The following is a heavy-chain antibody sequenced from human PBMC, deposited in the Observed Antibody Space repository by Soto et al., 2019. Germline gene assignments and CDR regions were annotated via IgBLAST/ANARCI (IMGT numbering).Heavy chain of an antibody. Sequence: GGSLRLSCAASGFTFSSYAMHWVRQAPGKGLELVAVISYDGSNKYYADSVKGRFTISRDNSKNTLYLQMNSLRAEDTAVYYCARESIAAPHAFDIWGQGTMVTVSS. V-gene: IGHV3-30*04. CDR3: ARESIAAPHAFDI. J-gene: IGHJ3*02. CDR1: GFTFSSYA. CDR2: ISYDGSNK. D-gene: IGHD6-6*01.